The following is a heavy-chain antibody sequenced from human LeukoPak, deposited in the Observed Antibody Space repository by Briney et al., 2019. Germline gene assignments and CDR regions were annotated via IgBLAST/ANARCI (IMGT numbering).Heavy chain of an antibody. CDR2: IYPGDSDT. CDR1: GYSFTSYW. Sequence: GESLKISCKGSGYSFTSYWIGWVRQMPGKGLEWMGIIYPGDSDTRYSPSFQGQVTISADKSISTAYLQWNSLKASDTAMYYCARLVGYYGSGSAFNWFDPWGQGTLVTVSS. J-gene: IGHJ5*02. D-gene: IGHD3-10*01. CDR3: ARLVGYYGSGSAFNWFDP. V-gene: IGHV5-51*01.